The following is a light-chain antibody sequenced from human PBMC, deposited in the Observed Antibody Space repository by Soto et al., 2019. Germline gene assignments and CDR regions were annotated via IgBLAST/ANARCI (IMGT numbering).Light chain of an antibody. CDR2: ENN. CDR3: RTWDGRLSAGV. Sequence: QSVLTQPPSVAAAPGQKVTISCSGSSSKIGINHVSWYQQLPGTAPKVLIYENNKRPSGISDQFAGSKYGQSATLGLTGIQSGEEADYYCRTWDGRLSAGVFGGGTTLTV. V-gene: IGLV1-51*02. J-gene: IGLJ2*01. CDR1: SSKIGINH.